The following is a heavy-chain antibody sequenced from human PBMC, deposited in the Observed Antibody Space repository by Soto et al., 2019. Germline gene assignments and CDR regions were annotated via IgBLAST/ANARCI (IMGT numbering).Heavy chain of an antibody. CDR3: ARIWYCGGDWYSDAFDI. CDR1: GYTFISYG. J-gene: IGHJ3*02. CDR2: ISAYNGNT. D-gene: IGHD2-21*02. Sequence: PSVKVSCKASGYTFISYGISWVRQAPGQGLEWMGWISAYNGNTNYAQKVQGRVTMTTDTSTSTAYMELRSLRSDDTAVYYCARIWYCGGDWYSDAFDIWVQATMVTVSS. V-gene: IGHV1-18*01.